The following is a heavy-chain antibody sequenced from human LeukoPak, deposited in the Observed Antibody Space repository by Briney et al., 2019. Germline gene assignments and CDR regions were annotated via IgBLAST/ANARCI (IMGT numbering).Heavy chain of an antibody. Sequence: SETLSLTCAVYGGSFSGYYWSWIRQPPGKGLVWIGSIYYSGSTYYNPSLKSRVTISVDTSKNQFSLKLSSVTAADTAVYYCARDGRTYSSSSYFDYWGQGTLVTVSS. CDR3: ARDGRTYSSSSYFDY. V-gene: IGHV4-34*01. CDR1: GGSFSGYY. CDR2: IYYSGST. D-gene: IGHD6-6*01. J-gene: IGHJ4*02.